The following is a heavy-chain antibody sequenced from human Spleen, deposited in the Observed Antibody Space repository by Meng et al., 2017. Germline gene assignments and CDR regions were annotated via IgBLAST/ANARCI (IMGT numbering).Heavy chain of an antibody. CDR2: INPKSGDT. J-gene: IGHJ4*02. CDR1: GYTFPDYW. CDR3: ARDEDISAAGKLFGDY. Sequence: ASVKVSCKASGYTFPDYWLHWVRRAPGQGLEWMGRINPKSGDTHYAQRFQGRVTMTTDTSTSTAYMELRSLRSDDTAMYYCARDEDISAAGKLFGDYWGQGTLVTVSS. D-gene: IGHD6-25*01. V-gene: IGHV1-2*06.